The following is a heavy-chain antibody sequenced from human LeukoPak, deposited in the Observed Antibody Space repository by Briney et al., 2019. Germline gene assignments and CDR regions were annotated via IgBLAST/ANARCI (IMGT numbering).Heavy chain of an antibody. D-gene: IGHD3-10*01. J-gene: IGHJ6*02. CDR2: IWYDGSNK. Sequence: GRSLRLSCAASGFTFSSYGMHWVRQAPGKGLEWVAVIWYDGSNKYYADSVKGRFTISRDNSKNTLYLQMNSLRAEDTAVYYCAREVTMVRGVTHDYYGMDFWGQGTTVTVSS. V-gene: IGHV3-33*01. CDR1: GFTFSSYG. CDR3: AREVTMVRGVTHDYYGMDF.